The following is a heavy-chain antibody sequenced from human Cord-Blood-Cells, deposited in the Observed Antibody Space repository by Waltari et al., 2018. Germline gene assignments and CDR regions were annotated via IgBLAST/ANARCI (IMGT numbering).Heavy chain of an antibody. CDR1: GGSFSGYY. CDR2: INHSGST. D-gene: IGHD5-12*01. J-gene: IGHJ6*03. CDR3: ARMVATIEYYYMDV. V-gene: IGHV4-34*01. Sequence: QVQLQQWGAGLLKPSETLSLTCAVYGGSFSGYYWSWIRQPPGKGLEWIGEINHSGSTNDNPALKGRVTISVDTSKNHFSLKLSSVTAADTAVYYCARMVATIEYYYMDVWGKGTTVTVSS.